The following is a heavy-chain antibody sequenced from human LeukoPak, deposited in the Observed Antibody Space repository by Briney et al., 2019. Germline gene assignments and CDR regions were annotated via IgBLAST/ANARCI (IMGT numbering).Heavy chain of an antibody. D-gene: IGHD3-22*01. CDR2: INPNSGGT. J-gene: IGHJ4*02. CDR3: AREVGGYYEVDY. V-gene: IGHV1-2*06. CDR1: GYTFTGYY. Sequence: ASVKVSCKASGYTFTGYYMHWVRQAPGQGLEWMGRINPNSGGTNYAQKFQGRVTMTRDTSISTAYIELSRLRSDDTAVYYCAREVGGYYEVDYWGQGTLVTVSS.